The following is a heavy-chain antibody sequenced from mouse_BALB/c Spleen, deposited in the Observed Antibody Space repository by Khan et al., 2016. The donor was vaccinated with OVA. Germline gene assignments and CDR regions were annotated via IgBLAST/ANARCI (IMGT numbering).Heavy chain of an antibody. Sequence: VKLQESGAELARPGASVKLSCKASGYTFTTYWMQWVKQRPGQGLEWIGTIYPGDGDTRYTQNFKDKATLTADKSSSTAYMQLSSLASEDSAVYYCASYRYDYFDYWGQGTTLTVSS. CDR3: ASYRYDYFDY. D-gene: IGHD2-14*01. CDR1: GYTFTTYW. CDR2: IYPGDGDT. V-gene: IGHV1-87*01. J-gene: IGHJ2*01.